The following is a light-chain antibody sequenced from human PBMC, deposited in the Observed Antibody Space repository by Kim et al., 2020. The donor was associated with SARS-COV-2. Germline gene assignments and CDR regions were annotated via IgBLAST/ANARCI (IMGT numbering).Light chain of an antibody. CDR2: RNN. J-gene: IGLJ2*01. V-gene: IGLV1-47*01. CDR3: ASWDDSLSGVI. Sequence: ELTQPPSASGNPGQSVTISCSGISSNIGSNYVYWYQQFPGTAPKLLIYRNNLRPSGVPDRFSGSKSGTSASLAISGLRSEDEADYYCASWDDSLSGVIFGGGTQLTVL. CDR1: SSNIGSNY.